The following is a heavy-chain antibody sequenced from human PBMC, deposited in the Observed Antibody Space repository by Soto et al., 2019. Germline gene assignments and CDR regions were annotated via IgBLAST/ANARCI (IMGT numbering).Heavy chain of an antibody. Sequence: PSETLSLTCTVSGGSISSGSYYWSWIRQHPGKGLEWIGYIYYSGSTYYNPSLKSRVTISVDTSKNQFSLKLSSVTAADTAVYYCAREYCSGGSCYPYYFDYWGQGTLVTVSS. J-gene: IGHJ4*02. D-gene: IGHD2-15*01. V-gene: IGHV4-31*03. CDR1: GGSISSGSYY. CDR3: AREYCSGGSCYPYYFDY. CDR2: IYYSGST.